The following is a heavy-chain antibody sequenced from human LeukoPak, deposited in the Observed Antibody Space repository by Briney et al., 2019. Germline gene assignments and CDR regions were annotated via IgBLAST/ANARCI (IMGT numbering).Heavy chain of an antibody. V-gene: IGHV1-18*01. CDR1: GYTFTSYG. CDR3: AREKVEHYYYYYYMDV. Sequence: ASVKVSCKASGYTFTSYGISWVRQASGQGLEWMGWISAYNGNTNYAQKLQGRVTMTTDTSTSTAYMELRGLRSDDTAVYYCAREKVEHYYYYYYMDVWGKGTTVTVSS. CDR2: ISAYNGNT. D-gene: IGHD1-1*01. J-gene: IGHJ6*03.